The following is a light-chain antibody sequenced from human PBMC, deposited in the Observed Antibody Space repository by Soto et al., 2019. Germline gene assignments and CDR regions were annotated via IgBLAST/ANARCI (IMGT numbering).Light chain of an antibody. J-gene: IGLJ1*01. CDR1: SSNIGSNY. CDR3: AAWDDSLSGSYV. CDR2: RNN. V-gene: IGLV1-47*01. Sequence: VLTQPPSASGTPGQRVSISCSGSSSNIGSNYVYWFQQLPGTASKLLMYRNNKRPSGVPDRFSGSKSGTSASLAISGLRSEDEADYYCAAWDDSLSGSYVFGTGTKVTVL.